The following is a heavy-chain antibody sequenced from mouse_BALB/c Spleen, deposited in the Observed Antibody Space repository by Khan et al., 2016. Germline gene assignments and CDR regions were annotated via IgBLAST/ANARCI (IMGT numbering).Heavy chain of an antibody. D-gene: IGHD2-14*01. CDR1: GYTFTSHW. J-gene: IGHJ2*01. CDR3: ARTGYETFFDY. V-gene: IGHV1-7*01. Sequence: QVQLKQSGAELAKLGASVKMSCKASGYTFTSHWIHWVKQRPGQGLEWIGYINPSTGYTEYNQKFKDKATLTADKSSSTAYMQLSSLTSEDSAVYYCARTGYETFFDYWGQGTTLTVSS. CDR2: INPSTGYT.